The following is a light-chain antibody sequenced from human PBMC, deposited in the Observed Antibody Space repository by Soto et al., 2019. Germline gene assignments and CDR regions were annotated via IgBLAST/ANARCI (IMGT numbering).Light chain of an antibody. CDR2: AAF. CDR3: QQYYSYPRT. J-gene: IGKJ1*01. V-gene: IGKV1-8*01. Sequence: AIRMTQSPSSFSASTGDRVTITCRASQGISSYLAWYQQKPGKAPKLLIYAAFTLQSGLPSRFSGSGSGTDFTLTISCLQSEDFATYYCQQYYSYPRTFGQGTKVEIK. CDR1: QGISSY.